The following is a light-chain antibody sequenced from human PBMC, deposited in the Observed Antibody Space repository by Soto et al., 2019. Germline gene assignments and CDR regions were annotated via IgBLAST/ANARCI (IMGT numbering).Light chain of an antibody. CDR1: QSVNNY. CDR3: QQRSNWPLT. CDR2: DAS. V-gene: IGKV3-11*01. J-gene: IGKJ4*01. Sequence: EIVLTQSPATLSLSPGARATLSCRASQSVNNYLAWYQQKSGQAPRLLIYDASNRATGIPVRFSGSGSGTDFTLTIGTLESEDSAVYYCQQRSNWPLTFGGGTKVEI.